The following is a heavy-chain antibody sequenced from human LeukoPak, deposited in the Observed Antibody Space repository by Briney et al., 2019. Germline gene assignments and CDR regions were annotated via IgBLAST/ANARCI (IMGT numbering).Heavy chain of an antibody. J-gene: IGHJ4*02. CDR2: IFFAVST. CDR1: GGSLWSYY. V-gene: IGHV4-4*09. Sequence: SETLSLTCTVSGGSLWSYYWCWSRHPPGEGLEWIGYIFFAVSTAYNPSLKSRVTISIDTSKNQLSLKRNSVTAADTAVYYCASGERGYSYGPLDYWGQGTLVTVSS. D-gene: IGHD5-18*01. CDR3: ASGERGYSYGPLDY.